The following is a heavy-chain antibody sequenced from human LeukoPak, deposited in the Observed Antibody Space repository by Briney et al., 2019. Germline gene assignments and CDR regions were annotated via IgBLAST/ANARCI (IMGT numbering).Heavy chain of an antibody. V-gene: IGHV3-48*01. Sequence: GGSLRLSCAASGFTFSRFSMNWVRQAPGKGLEWVSYISSSSTIYYADSVKGRFTISRDNAKNSLYLQMNSLRAEDTAVYYCARSRYDVVYFDYWGQGTLVTVSS. CDR1: GFTFSRFS. CDR3: ARSRYDVVYFDY. D-gene: IGHD3-3*01. CDR2: ISSSSTI. J-gene: IGHJ4*02.